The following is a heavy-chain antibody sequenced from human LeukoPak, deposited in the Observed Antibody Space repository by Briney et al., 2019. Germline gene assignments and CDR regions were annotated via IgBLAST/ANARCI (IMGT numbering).Heavy chain of an antibody. Sequence: GGSLRLSCSASGFTFSSCDMSWVRQAPGKGLEWVSAISGSGGSTYYADSVKGRFTISRDNSKNTLYLQMNSLRAEDTAVYYCAKEVVPAAITWFDPWGQGTLVTVSS. D-gene: IGHD2-2*01. V-gene: IGHV3-23*01. CDR1: GFTFSSCD. CDR3: AKEVVPAAITWFDP. J-gene: IGHJ5*02. CDR2: ISGSGGST.